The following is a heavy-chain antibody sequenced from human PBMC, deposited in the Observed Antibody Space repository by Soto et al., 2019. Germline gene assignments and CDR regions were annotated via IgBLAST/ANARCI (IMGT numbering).Heavy chain of an antibody. CDR2: ISGSGGST. V-gene: IGHV3-23*04. Sequence: DVQLVESGGGLVQPGGSLRLSCAASGFTFSSYWMYWVRQAPGKGLVWVSAISGSGGSTYYADSVKGRFTISRDNSKNTLYLQMNSLRAEDTAVYYCANGPLVPAAPGRFDPWGQGTLVTVSS. D-gene: IGHD2-2*01. CDR1: GFTFSSYW. J-gene: IGHJ5*02. CDR3: ANGPLVPAAPGRFDP.